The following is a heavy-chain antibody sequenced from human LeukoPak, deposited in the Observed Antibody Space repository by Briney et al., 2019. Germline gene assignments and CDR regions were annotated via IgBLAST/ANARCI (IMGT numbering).Heavy chain of an antibody. CDR2: ISYDGSNK. Sequence: GGSLRLSCAASGFTFSNYVMHWVRQAPGKGLEWVAVISYDGSNKYYADSVKGRFTISRDNSKNTLYLQMNSLRAEDTAVYYCAKDADSSGWYSHFDYWGQGTLVTVSS. V-gene: IGHV3-30*18. D-gene: IGHD6-19*01. J-gene: IGHJ4*02. CDR3: AKDADSSGWYSHFDY. CDR1: GFTFSNYV.